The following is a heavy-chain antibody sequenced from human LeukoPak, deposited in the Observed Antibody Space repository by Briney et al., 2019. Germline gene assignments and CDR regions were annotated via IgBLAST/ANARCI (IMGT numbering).Heavy chain of an antibody. D-gene: IGHD2-2*03. V-gene: IGHV3-74*03. Sequence: PGGSLRLSCAASGFTFNTYWMHWVRQAPGKGLVWVARVNREGTTTAYADSVKGRFIISRDNSKNTLYLQMNNLRAEDTAVYYCASDSDWILFDYWGQGTPVTVSS. J-gene: IGHJ4*02. CDR1: GFTFNTYW. CDR3: ASDSDWILFDY. CDR2: VNREGTTT.